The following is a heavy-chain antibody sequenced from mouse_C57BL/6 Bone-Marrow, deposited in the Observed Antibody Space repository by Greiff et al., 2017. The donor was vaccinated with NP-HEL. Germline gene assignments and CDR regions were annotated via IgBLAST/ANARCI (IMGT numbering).Heavy chain of an antibody. CDR1: GFTFSSYG. CDR3: ARHYYSNYFDY. J-gene: IGHJ2*01. Sequence: EVQGVESGGDLVKPGGSLKLSCAASGFTFSSYGMSWVRQTPDKRLEWVATISSGGSYTYSPDSVKGRFTISRYNAKNTLYLQMSSLKSEDTAMYYCARHYYSNYFDYWGQGTTLTVSS. CDR2: ISSGGSYT. D-gene: IGHD2-5*01. V-gene: IGHV5-6*01.